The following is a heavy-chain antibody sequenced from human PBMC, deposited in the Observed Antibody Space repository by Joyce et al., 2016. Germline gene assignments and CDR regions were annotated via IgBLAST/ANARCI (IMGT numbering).Heavy chain of an antibody. J-gene: IGHJ4*02. Sequence: QVQLVQSGAEVKKPGASVKVSCKASGYTFTNYGISWVRQAPGQGPEWRGWISTYNGNTNYAENLQSRATMTTATSTNTAYMELRSLRSDDAAVYYCARVYHFWSGYSDYWGQGTLVTVSS. CDR2: ISTYNGNT. D-gene: IGHD3-3*01. CDR3: ARVYHFWSGYSDY. V-gene: IGHV1-18*01. CDR1: GYTFTNYG.